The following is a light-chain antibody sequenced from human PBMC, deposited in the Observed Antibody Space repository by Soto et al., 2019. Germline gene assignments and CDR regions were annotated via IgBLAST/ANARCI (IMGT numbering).Light chain of an antibody. J-gene: IGKJ4*01. CDR1: QRVSSY. Sequence: EIVLTQFPATLSLSPGDGATLSCRASQRVSSYLAWYQQRRGQPPRLLIYDSSNRATGIPARFSGSGSGTDFSLIISNLEPEDFAVYYCQQRSVWPLTFGGGTRVEIK. V-gene: IGKV3-11*01. CDR2: DSS. CDR3: QQRSVWPLT.